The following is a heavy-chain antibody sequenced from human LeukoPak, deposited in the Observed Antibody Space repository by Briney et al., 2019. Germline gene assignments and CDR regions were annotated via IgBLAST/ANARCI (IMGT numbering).Heavy chain of an antibody. CDR2: IYYSGST. Sequence: SETLSLTCSVSGGSISNNIYYWGWVRQPRGKGLEWIGNIYYSGSTYYNPSLKSRVIISVDTSKNQFSLKLSSVTAADTAVYYCARDRFDDSSGYYYHYFYYMDVWGKGTTVTVSS. D-gene: IGHD3-22*01. V-gene: IGHV4-39*07. CDR3: ARDRFDDSSGYYYHYFYYMDV. CDR1: GGSISNNIYY. J-gene: IGHJ6*03.